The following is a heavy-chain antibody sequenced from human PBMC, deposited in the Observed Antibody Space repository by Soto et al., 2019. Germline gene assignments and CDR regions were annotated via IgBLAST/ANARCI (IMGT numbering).Heavy chain of an antibody. CDR2: ISYDGSNK. CDR3: AKGWSYYDAFDI. V-gene: IGHV3-30*18. Sequence: QVQLVESGGGVVQPGRSLRLSCAASGFTFSSYGMHWVRQAPGKGLEWVAVISYDGSNKYYADSVKGRFTISRDNSKNTLYLQMNSLRAEDTDVYYCAKGWSYYDAFDIWGQGTMVTVSS. J-gene: IGHJ3*02. CDR1: GFTFSSYG. D-gene: IGHD1-26*01.